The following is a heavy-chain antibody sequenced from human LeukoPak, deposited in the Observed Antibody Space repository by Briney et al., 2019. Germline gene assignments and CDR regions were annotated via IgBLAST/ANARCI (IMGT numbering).Heavy chain of an antibody. CDR2: INPSGGST. CDR3: ARDRTDYYDSSGYHDY. CDR1: GYTFTGYY. Sequence: GASVKVSCXASGYTFTGYYMHWVRQAPGQGLEWMGIINPSGGSTSYAQKFQGRVTMTRDTSTSTVYMELSSLRSEDTAVYYCARDRTDYYDSSGYHDYWGQRTLVTVSS. J-gene: IGHJ4*02. D-gene: IGHD3-22*01. V-gene: IGHV1-46*01.